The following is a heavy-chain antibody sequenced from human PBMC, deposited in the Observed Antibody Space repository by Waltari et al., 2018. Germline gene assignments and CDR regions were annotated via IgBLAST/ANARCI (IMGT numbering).Heavy chain of an antibody. J-gene: IGHJ4*02. CDR1: GESFSYYY. CDR3: ARRYSGASVDY. V-gene: IGHV4-34*02. CDR2: VNHGGST. D-gene: IGHD5-12*01. Sequence: QVQLQQWGAGLLKPSETLSLSCAVYGESFSYYYWTWIRQPQGTGLEWIGQVNHGGSTNYNPSLKSRLTISGDTSKNQFSLKLSSVTAADTAVYYCARRYSGASVDYWGQGILVTVSS.